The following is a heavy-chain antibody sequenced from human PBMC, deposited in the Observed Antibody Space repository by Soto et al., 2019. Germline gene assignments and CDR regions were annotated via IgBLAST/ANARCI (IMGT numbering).Heavy chain of an antibody. Sequence: PGGSLRLSCVASGFTFSSYSFNWVRQAPGKGLEWISFIGTRGTIYYADSVKGRFTISRDEAKNSLDLQLNSLRDEDTALYYCVAARKVFDYWGQGTLVTVSS. CDR3: VAARKVFDY. J-gene: IGHJ4*02. V-gene: IGHV3-48*02. CDR2: IGTRGTI. D-gene: IGHD6-25*01. CDR1: GFTFSSYS.